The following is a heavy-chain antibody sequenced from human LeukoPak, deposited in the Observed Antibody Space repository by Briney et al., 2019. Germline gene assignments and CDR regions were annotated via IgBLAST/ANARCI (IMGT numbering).Heavy chain of an antibody. V-gene: IGHV3-48*03. CDR3: ARGHRFGED. Sequence: GGSLRLSCAASGFTFSSYEMNWVRQAPGKGLEWVSYISTGGSAIYYADPVKGRFTISRDNSKNTLYLQMNSLRAEDTAVYYCARGHRFGEDWGQGTLVTVSS. D-gene: IGHD3-10*01. CDR2: ISTGGSAI. J-gene: IGHJ4*02. CDR1: GFTFSSYE.